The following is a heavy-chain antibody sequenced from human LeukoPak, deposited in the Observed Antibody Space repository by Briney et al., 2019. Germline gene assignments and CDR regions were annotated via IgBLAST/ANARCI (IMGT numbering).Heavy chain of an antibody. V-gene: IGHV4-39*01. CDR2: FSKSWGT. D-gene: IGHD2-21*02. J-gene: IGHJ4*02. CDR3: ARHSRRAIVVVTAIDY. Sequence: SETLSLTCSVSGGSISSDSHFWGWIRQSPGKGLEWIVSFSKSWGTYYHPSLQGRVSISTDMSNNQFSLRLNSVTAADTAVYYCARHSRRAIVVVTAIDYWGQGTLVTVSS. CDR1: GGSISSDSHF.